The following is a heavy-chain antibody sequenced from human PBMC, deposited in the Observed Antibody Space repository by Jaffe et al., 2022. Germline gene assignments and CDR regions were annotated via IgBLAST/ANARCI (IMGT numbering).Heavy chain of an antibody. D-gene: IGHD3-16*01. CDR3: AKDMSTWPDYFDY. J-gene: IGHJ4*02. CDR2: ISPNGGST. Sequence: EVHLLESGGGLVQPGGSLRLSCAASGFTFSSFAMAWVRQAPGKGLEWVSEISPNGGSTYDADSVKGRFTISRDNSKSTLYLQMNSLRAEDTAIYYCAKDMSTWPDYFDYWGQGTLVTVSS. V-gene: IGHV3-23*01. CDR1: GFTFSSFA.